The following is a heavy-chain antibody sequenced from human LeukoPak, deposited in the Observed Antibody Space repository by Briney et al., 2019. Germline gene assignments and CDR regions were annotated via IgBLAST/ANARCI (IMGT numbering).Heavy chain of an antibody. D-gene: IGHD1-26*01. CDR2: ISSSGGTI. CDR3: ASKGYRGKYPYFDY. J-gene: IGHJ4*02. CDR1: GFTFSSYE. Sequence: PGGSLRLSCAVSGFTFSSYEMNWVRQAPGKGLEWVSYISSSGGTIYYADSVKGRFKISRDNARDSLYLQMNSLRAEDTAVYYCASKGYRGKYPYFDYWGQGTLVTVSS. V-gene: IGHV3-48*03.